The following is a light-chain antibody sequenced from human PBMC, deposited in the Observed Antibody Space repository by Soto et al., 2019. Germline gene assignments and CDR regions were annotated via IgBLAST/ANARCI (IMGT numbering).Light chain of an antibody. Sequence: TITFRASQSISNRLAWYQQKPGKAPKVLIYDASSLESGVPSRFSGSGSGTKFTLTIASLQPDDFATYYCQQYETFSGTFGPGTKVDIK. J-gene: IGKJ1*01. CDR1: QSISNR. CDR3: QQYETFSGT. V-gene: IGKV1-5*01. CDR2: DAS.